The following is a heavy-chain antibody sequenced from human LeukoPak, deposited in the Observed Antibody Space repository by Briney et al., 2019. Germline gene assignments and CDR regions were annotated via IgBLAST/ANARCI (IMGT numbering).Heavy chain of an antibody. CDR3: ARESPGSYSSGRDYFDY. D-gene: IGHD6-19*01. V-gene: IGHV1-2*02. Sequence: ASVKVSCKASVYTYTGYYIHWVRQAPGEGLEWLGWIDPNSGSTNYAQKFQGRVTMTRATSTSTAHMELSSLRSDDTAVYYCARESPGSYSSGRDYFDYWGQGTLVTVSS. CDR2: IDPNSGST. CDR1: VYTYTGYY. J-gene: IGHJ4*02.